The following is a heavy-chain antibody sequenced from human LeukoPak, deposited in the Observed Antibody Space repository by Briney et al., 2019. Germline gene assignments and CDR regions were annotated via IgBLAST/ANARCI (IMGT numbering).Heavy chain of an antibody. CDR3: ARSAASRYCSGGSCSDYGMDV. V-gene: IGHV4-4*07. CDR1: GGPISSYY. CDR2: IYTSGST. D-gene: IGHD2-15*01. Sequence: SETLSLTCTVSGGPISSYYWSWIRQPAGKGLEWIGRIYTSGSTNYNPSLKSRVTMSVDTSKNQFSPKLSSVTAADTAVYYCARSAASRYCSGGSCSDYGMDVWGQGTTVTVSS. J-gene: IGHJ6*02.